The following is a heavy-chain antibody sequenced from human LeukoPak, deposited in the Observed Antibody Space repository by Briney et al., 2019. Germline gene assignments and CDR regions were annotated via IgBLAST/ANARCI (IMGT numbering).Heavy chain of an antibody. CDR3: AREVVMINAGGGSRFYFDY. CDR2: LYYMRGA. J-gene: IGHJ4*02. Sequence: SETLSLTCTVSGGSISGYYWSWSRQPPGKGVEWIGNLYYMRGAWYKSSLKSRVTTSVDTSRNEFSLKLKSVTAADTAMYYCAREVVMINAGGGSRFYFDYWGQGILVTVSS. D-gene: IGHD2-21*01. CDR1: GGSISGYY. V-gene: IGHV4-59*12.